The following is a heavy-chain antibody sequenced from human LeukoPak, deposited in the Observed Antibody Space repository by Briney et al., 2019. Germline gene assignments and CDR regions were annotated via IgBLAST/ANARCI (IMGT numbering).Heavy chain of an antibody. J-gene: IGHJ4*02. V-gene: IGHV3-48*04. CDR2: ISSSGSTI. D-gene: IGHD6-13*01. CDR1: GFTFSSYS. CDR3: ARDGSGSTWTPNY. Sequence: PGGSLRLSCAASGFTFSSYSMNWVRQAPGKGLEWFSYISSSGSTIYYADSVKGRFTISRDNAKNSVYLEMNSLRTEDTAVYYCARDGSGSTWTPNYWGQGTLVTVSS.